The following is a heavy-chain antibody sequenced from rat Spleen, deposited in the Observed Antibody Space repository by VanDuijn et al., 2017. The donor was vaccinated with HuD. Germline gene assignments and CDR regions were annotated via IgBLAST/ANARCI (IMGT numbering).Heavy chain of an antibody. CDR2: IWTGGST. Sequence: QVQLKESGPGLVQPSQTPSLTCTVSGFSLTSYHISWVRQPPGKGLEWMGVIWTGGSTDYNSALKSRLSISRDTSKSQVFLKMNSLQTEDTAIYFCIRERYGNPASYYFDYWGQGVMVTVSS. D-gene: IGHD1-7*01. J-gene: IGHJ2*01. CDR3: IRERYGNPASYYFDY. CDR1: GFSLTSYH. V-gene: IGHV2-15*01.